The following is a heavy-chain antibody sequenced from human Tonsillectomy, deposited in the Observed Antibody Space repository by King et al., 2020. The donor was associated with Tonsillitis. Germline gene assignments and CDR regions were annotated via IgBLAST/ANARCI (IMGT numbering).Heavy chain of an antibody. Sequence: VQLVESGGGLVQPGGSLRLSCAASGFTFSNYVMSWVRQAPGKGLEWVSAISGSGGTTYYAYYADSVKGRFTISRDNSKNTLYLQMNSLRAEDTAVYYCATPHYYRWGQGTLVTVSS. CDR3: ATPHYYR. CDR1: GFTFSNYV. V-gene: IGHV3-23*04. J-gene: IGHJ5*02. D-gene: IGHD2/OR15-2a*01. CDR2: ISGSGGTT.